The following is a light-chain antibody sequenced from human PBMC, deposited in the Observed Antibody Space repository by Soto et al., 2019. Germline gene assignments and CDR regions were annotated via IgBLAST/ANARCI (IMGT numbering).Light chain of an antibody. J-gene: IGKJ3*01. CDR2: AAS. CDR3: QKYNSFGT. Sequence: DIQMTQSPSSLSASVGDRVTITCRASQGISNYLAWYQQKPGKVPKLLIYAASTLQSGVPSRFSGSGSGTDFTLTISSPQPEDVATYYCQKYNSFGTFGPGTKVDIK. CDR1: QGISNY. V-gene: IGKV1-27*01.